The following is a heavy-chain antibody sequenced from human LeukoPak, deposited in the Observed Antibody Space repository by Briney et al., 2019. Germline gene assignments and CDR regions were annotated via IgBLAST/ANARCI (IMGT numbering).Heavy chain of an antibody. D-gene: IGHD1-1*01. V-gene: IGHV1-2*02. Sequence: GDSVKVSCKASGYTFSGYYMHWVRQTPGQGLEWMGWINPNSGGTNYAQKFQGRVTMTRDTSISTAYMELSRLRSDDTAVYYCARGLDPYYYYYMDVWGKGTTVTISS. J-gene: IGHJ6*03. CDR2: INPNSGGT. CDR1: GYTFSGYY. CDR3: ARGLDPYYYYYMDV.